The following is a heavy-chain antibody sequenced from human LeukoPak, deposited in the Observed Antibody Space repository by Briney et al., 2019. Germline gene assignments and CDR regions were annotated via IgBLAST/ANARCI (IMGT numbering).Heavy chain of an antibody. D-gene: IGHD6-13*01. CDR3: ARVGQLAFDY. CDR1: GYSISAGYY. Sequence: SETLSLTCTVSGYSISAGYYWDWIRQPPGKGLEWIGTFYHGGSTYYNPSLNSRVTISVDTSKNRFSLNLTSVTAADTAVYYCARVGQLAFDYWGQGTLVTVSS. J-gene: IGHJ4*02. V-gene: IGHV4-38-2*02. CDR2: FYHGGST.